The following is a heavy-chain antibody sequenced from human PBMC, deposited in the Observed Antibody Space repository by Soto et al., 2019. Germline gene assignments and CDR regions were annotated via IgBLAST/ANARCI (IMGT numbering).Heavy chain of an antibody. Sequence: QVQLVESGGGVVQPGRSLRLSCAASGFTFSSYGMHWVRQAPGKGLEWVAVISYDGSNKYYADSVKGRFTISRDNSKNTLYLQMISLRAEDTAVYYCAKEPAIVLEPAAMNYYYGMDVWGQGTTVTVSS. CDR2: ISYDGSNK. D-gene: IGHD2-2*01. J-gene: IGHJ6*02. CDR1: GFTFSSYG. CDR3: AKEPAIVLEPAAMNYYYGMDV. V-gene: IGHV3-30*18.